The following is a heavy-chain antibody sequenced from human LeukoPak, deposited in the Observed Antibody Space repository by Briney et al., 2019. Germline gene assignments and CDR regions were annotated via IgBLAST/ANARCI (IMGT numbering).Heavy chain of an antibody. V-gene: IGHV4-39*07. CDR2: IYYSGST. CDR1: GGSISSSSYY. J-gene: IGHJ4*02. CDR3: ARTVLRYFDWVPSGFDY. D-gene: IGHD3-9*01. Sequence: SETLSLTCTVSGGSISSSSYYWGWIRQPPGKGLEWIGSIYYSGSTYYNPSLKSRVTISVDTSKNQFSLKLSSVTAADTAVCYCARTVLRYFDWVPSGFDYWGQGTLVTVSS.